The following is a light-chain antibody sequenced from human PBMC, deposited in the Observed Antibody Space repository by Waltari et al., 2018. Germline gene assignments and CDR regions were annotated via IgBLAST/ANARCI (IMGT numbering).Light chain of an antibody. V-gene: IGKV4-1*01. CDR1: QIVLYSPHNKSF. CDR2: WAS. J-gene: IGKJ1*01. Sequence: DIVMTQSPDSLAVSLGERATVNCKSSQIVLYSPHNKSFLAWFQQKLGQPPKLRIYWASTRESRVPVRFSGSGSGRDFTLTISSLQAEDVAVYYCQQYYSIPWTFGQGTKVEIK. CDR3: QQYYSIPWT.